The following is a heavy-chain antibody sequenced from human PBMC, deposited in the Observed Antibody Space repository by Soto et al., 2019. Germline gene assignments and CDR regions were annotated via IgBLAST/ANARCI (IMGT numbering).Heavy chain of an antibody. J-gene: IGHJ5*02. Sequence: SSVKVSCKASGGTFSSYAISWVRQAPGQGLEWMGGIIPIFGTANYAQKFQGRVTITADESTSTAYMELSSLRSEDTAVYYCSRQYKDFCSSYAFRPGSSGTIFDPWGQGTLVTVSS. D-gene: IGHD3-3*01. V-gene: IGHV1-69*13. CDR2: IIPIFGTA. CDR3: SRQYKDFCSSYAFRPGSSGTIFDP. CDR1: GGTFSSYA.